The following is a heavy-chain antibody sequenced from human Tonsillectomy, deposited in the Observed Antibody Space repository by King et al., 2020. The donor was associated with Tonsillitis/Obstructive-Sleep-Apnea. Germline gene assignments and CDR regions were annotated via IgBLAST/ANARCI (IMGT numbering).Heavy chain of an antibody. V-gene: IGHV3-48*02. CDR3: ARDLVRVTSTDDFDI. CDR2: IDVRAGTE. J-gene: IGHJ3*02. Sequence: DVQLVESGGGLVQSGGSLRLSCAASGFTFSNYGMTCVRQAPGKGLEWVSCIDVRAGTEHYADSVKGRFTISRENAKNSLFLQMNSLRDEDTAVYYCARDLVRVTSTDDFDIWGQGTMVTVSS. D-gene: IGHD1-26*01. CDR1: GFTFSNYG.